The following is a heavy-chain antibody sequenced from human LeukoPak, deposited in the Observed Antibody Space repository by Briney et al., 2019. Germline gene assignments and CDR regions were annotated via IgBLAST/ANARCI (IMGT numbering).Heavy chain of an antibody. CDR1: GYTFTGYY. CDR3: ARHPGKVTNDWYFDL. Sequence: ASVRVSCKASGYTFTGYYMHWVRQAPGQGLEWMGWINPNSGGTNYAQKFQGRVTMTRHTSITTAYMELRRLSSDDTAVYYCARHPGKVTNDWYFDLWGRGTLVTVSS. D-gene: IGHD4-23*01. CDR2: INPNSGGT. J-gene: IGHJ2*01. V-gene: IGHV1-2*02.